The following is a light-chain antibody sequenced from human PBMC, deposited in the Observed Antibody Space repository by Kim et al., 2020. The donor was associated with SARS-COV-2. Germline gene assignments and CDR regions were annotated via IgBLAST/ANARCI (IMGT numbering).Light chain of an antibody. CDR2: ANE. CDR3: QLYDTSLSAWV. J-gene: IGLJ3*02. V-gene: IGLV1-40*01. CDR1: SSNIGAGYD. Sequence: QSVLTQPPSVSGAPGQRVTISCTGTSSNIGAGYDVHWYQQVPGTAPKLLIYANENRPSGVPDRISGSKSDTSASLAITGLQAEDEGDYFCQLYDTSLSAWVFGGGTKVTVL.